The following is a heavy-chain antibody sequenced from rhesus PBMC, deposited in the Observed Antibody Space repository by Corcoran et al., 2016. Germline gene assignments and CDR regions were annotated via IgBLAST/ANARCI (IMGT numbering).Heavy chain of an antibody. D-gene: IGHD5-12*01. CDR2: IRSGGST. J-gene: IGHJ5-2*02. CDR3: AREGIQLQYRSLDV. Sequence: QVQLQQWGEGLVKPSETLSLTCAVYGGFVSGYWWGWIRQPQGKGREWIGRIRSGGSTNYNPSLKSRVTISIDTSKNQFSLKLSSVTAADTAVYYCAREGIQLQYRSLDVWGRGVLVTVSS. V-gene: IGHV4-160*01. CDR1: GGFVSGYW.